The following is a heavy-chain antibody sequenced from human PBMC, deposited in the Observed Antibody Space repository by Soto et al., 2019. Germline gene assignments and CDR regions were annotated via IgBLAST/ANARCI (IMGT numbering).Heavy chain of an antibody. CDR3: ARQGSGIAAADPYYYYYYMDV. CDR1: GGSISSSSYY. V-gene: IGHV4-39*01. Sequence: SETLSLTCTVSGGSISSSSYYWGWIRQPPGKGLEWIGSIYYSGSTYYNPSLKGRVTMSVDTSKNQFSLRLSSVTAADTAVYYCARQGSGIAAADPYYYYYYMDVWGKGTTVTVSS. J-gene: IGHJ6*03. CDR2: IYYSGST. D-gene: IGHD6-13*01.